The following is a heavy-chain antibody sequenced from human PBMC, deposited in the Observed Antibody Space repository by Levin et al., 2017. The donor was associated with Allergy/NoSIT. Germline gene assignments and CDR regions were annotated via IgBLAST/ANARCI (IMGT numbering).Heavy chain of an antibody. V-gene: IGHV3-21*01. Sequence: PGGSLRLSCAASGFTFSSYSMNWVRQAPGKGLEWVSSISSSSSYIYYADSVKGRFTISRDNAKNSLYLQMNSLRAEDTAVYYCARDDCSGGSCYFPWGQGTLVTVSS. CDR1: GFTFSSYS. J-gene: IGHJ5*02. CDR3: ARDDCSGGSCYFP. D-gene: IGHD2-15*01. CDR2: ISSSSSYI.